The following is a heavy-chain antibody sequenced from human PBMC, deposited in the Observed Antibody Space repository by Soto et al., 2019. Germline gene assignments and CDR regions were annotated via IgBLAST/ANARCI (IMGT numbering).Heavy chain of an antibody. CDR2: ANSDGSST. CDR3: TRVVRFGSAEYSYSYGMDV. CDR1: GFTFNTYW. V-gene: IGHV3-74*03. J-gene: IGHJ6*02. D-gene: IGHD3-10*01. Sequence: EVQLVESGGGLVQPGWSLRLSCAASGFTFNTYWMHWVRQAPGKGLVWVSRANSDGSSTTYADSVKGRFTISRDNGRNTLYLQMNRLRAEDTAVYYCTRVVRFGSAEYSYSYGMDVWGQGTTVTVSS.